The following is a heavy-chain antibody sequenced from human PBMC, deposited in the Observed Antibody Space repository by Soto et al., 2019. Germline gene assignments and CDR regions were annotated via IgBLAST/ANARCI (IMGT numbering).Heavy chain of an antibody. Sequence: TGGSLRLSCAASGFTFSDYYMSWIRQAPGKGLEWVSYISSSGSTIYYADSVKGRFTISRDNAKNSLYLQMNSLRAEDTAVYYCARGVRYCTNGVCYSDYWGQGTLVTVSS. D-gene: IGHD2-8*01. V-gene: IGHV3-11*01. CDR3: ARGVRYCTNGVCYSDY. CDR1: GFTFSDYY. J-gene: IGHJ4*02. CDR2: ISSSGSTI.